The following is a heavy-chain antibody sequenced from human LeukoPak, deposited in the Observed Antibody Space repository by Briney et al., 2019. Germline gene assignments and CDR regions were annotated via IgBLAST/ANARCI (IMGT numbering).Heavy chain of an antibody. CDR3: ASETSSGWSQSVHY. J-gene: IGHJ4*02. D-gene: IGHD6-19*01. CDR2: IYYSGST. Sequence: SQTLSLTSTVSGGSISSGDYYWSWIRQPPGKGLEWIGYIYYSGSTYYNPSLKSRVTISVDTSKNQFSLKLCSVTAADTAVYYCASETSSGWSQSVHYWGQGTLVTVSS. V-gene: IGHV4-30-4*08. CDR1: GGSISSGDYY.